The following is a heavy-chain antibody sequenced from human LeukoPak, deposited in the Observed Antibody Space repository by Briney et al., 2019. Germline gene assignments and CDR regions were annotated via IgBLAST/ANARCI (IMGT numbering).Heavy chain of an antibody. D-gene: IGHD2-15*01. J-gene: IGHJ4*02. V-gene: IGHV3-7*03. CDR1: GFTFSIYW. CDR3: ARPRGYCSGGSCFPSDY. CDR2: IKQDESEK. Sequence: PGGSLRLSCAASGFTFSIYWMSWVRQAPGKGLEWVANIKQDESEKYYGDSVKGRFTVSRDNAKNSLYLQMDSLRVEDTAVYYCARPRGYCSGGSCFPSDYWGQGTLVTVSS.